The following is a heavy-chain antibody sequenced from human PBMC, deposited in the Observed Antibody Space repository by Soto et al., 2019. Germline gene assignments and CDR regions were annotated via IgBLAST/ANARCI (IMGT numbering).Heavy chain of an antibody. CDR1: GYTFTNYA. D-gene: IGHD1-26*01. CDR2: INAGNGNT. J-gene: IGHJ2*01. Sequence: QVQLVQSGAEAKKPGASVKVSCKASGYTFTNYAMHWVRQAPGQRLEWMGWINAGNGNTKYSQKFQGRVNITRDTSARTAYRELSSLRSEDTAVYYCARGGSLYWYFDLWGRGTLVTVSS. V-gene: IGHV1-3*01. CDR3: ARGGSLYWYFDL.